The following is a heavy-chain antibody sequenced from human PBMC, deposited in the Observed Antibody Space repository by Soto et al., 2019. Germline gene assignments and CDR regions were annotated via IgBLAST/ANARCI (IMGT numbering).Heavy chain of an antibody. J-gene: IGHJ3*01. D-gene: IGHD1-1*01. CDR2: LYDVFGS. Sequence: DVQLVESGGGLIQPGESLRLSCVAFGLTVSGTKYVAWVRQAPGKGLEWVSALYDVFGSFYADSVKGRFTTSSDRSRSTVNLQMNDRRPDDTAAYYCASWREREHAFDVWGKGTAVIVSP. V-gene: IGHV3-53*01. CDR1: GLTVSGTKY. CDR3: ASWREREHAFDV.